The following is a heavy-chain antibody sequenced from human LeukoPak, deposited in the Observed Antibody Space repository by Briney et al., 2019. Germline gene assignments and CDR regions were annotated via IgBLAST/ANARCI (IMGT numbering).Heavy chain of an antibody. CDR3: ASSRYDSSGYYGIIGY. J-gene: IGHJ4*02. V-gene: IGHV3-48*01. CDR2: ISSSSSTI. Sequence: GGSLRLSCAASGFTFSSYSMLWVRQAPGKGLEWVSYISSSSSTIYYADSVKGRFTISRDNAKNSLYLQMNTLRAEDTALYYCASSRYDSSGYYGIIGYWGQGTLVTVSS. CDR1: GFTFSSYS. D-gene: IGHD3-22*01.